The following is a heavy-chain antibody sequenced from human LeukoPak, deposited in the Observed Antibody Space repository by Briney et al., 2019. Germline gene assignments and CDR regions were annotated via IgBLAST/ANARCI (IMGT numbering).Heavy chain of an antibody. CDR3: ARIRDGYNDAYDI. V-gene: IGHV1-46*01. Sequence: GASVKVSCKASGYTFTNYYIHWVRQAPGQGLEWMGLINPGGDNTDYAQNFQGRVTMTRDTSTSTVYMGLSSLRSEDTAVYYCARIRDGYNDAYDIWGQGQWSPSPQ. CDR1: GYTFTNYY. J-gene: IGHJ3*02. CDR2: INPGGDNT. D-gene: IGHD5-24*01.